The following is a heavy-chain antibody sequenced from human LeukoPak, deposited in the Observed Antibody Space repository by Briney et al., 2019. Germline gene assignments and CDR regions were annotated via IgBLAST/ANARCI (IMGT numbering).Heavy chain of an antibody. Sequence: PGGSLRLSCTAQTSNLYPYSVNWVRQAPGKGLEWVSSISSQSTYIYYPDSMKGRFTISRDDAADSVFPQMNNLRVEDTAVYLCARGWGNSFSLGDWGQGPKVPVSS. CDR3: ARGWGNSFSLGD. V-gene: IGHV3-21*01. J-gene: IGHJ4*02. D-gene: IGHD7-27*01. CDR2: ISSQSTYI. CDR1: TSNLYPYS.